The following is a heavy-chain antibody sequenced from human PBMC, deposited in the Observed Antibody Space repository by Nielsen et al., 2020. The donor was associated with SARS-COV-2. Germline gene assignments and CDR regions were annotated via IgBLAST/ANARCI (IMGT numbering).Heavy chain of an antibody. CDR2: INAGNGNT. V-gene: IGHV1-3*01. CDR1: GYTFTSYA. D-gene: IGHD3-10*01. J-gene: IGHJ4*02. Sequence: ASVKVSCKASGYTFTSYAMHWVRQAPGQRLEWMGWINAGNGNTKYSQKFQGRVTITADESTSTAYMELSSLRSEDTAVYYCASANLNHYYGSGSYFSDYWGQGTLVTVSS. CDR3: ASANLNHYYGSGSYFSDY.